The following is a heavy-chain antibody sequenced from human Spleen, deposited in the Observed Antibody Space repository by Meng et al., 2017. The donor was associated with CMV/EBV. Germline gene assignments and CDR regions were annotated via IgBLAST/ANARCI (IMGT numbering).Heavy chain of an antibody. Sequence: LSLTCAASGFTFSSYWMSWVRQAPGKGLEWVANIKEDGSEEYYVGSVRGRFTISRDNANKSLYLHMNSLRAEDTAVYYCARYDYSYYDVLTGSSSFDSWGQGTLVTVSS. D-gene: IGHD3-9*01. CDR3: ARYDYSYYDVLTGSSSFDS. J-gene: IGHJ4*02. CDR1: GFTFSSYW. CDR2: IKEDGSEE. V-gene: IGHV3-7*01.